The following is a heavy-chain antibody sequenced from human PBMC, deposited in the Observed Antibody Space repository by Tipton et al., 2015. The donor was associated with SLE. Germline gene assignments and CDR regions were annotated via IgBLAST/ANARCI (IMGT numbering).Heavy chain of an antibody. CDR2: INPNSGGT. J-gene: IGHJ4*02. Sequence: QLVQSGPEVKKPGASVKVSCKASGYTFTGYYMHWVRQAPGQGLEWMGWINPNSGGTNYAQKFQGRVTMTRDTSISTAYMELSRLRSDDTAVYYCARSGFLEWPKYYFDYWGQGTLVTVSS. V-gene: IGHV1-2*02. CDR3: ARSGFLEWPKYYFDY. D-gene: IGHD3-3*01. CDR1: GYTFTGYY.